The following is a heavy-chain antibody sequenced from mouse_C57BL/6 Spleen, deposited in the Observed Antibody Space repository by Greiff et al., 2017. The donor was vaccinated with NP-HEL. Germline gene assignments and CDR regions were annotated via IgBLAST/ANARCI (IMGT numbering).Heavy chain of an antibody. CDR3: AKMYYDERAWFAY. Sequence: VQGVESGPGLVQPSQSLSITCTVSGFSLTSYGVHWVRQPPGKGLEWLGVIWSGGSTDYNAAFISRLSISKDNSKSQVFFKMNSLQADDTAIYYCAKMYYDERAWFAYWGQGTLVTVSA. V-gene: IGHV2-4*01. J-gene: IGHJ3*01. D-gene: IGHD2-4*01. CDR2: IWSGGST. CDR1: GFSLTSYG.